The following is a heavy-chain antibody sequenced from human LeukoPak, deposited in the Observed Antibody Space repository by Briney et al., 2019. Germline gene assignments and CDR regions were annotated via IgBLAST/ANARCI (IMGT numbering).Heavy chain of an antibody. V-gene: IGHV1-58*02. J-gene: IGHJ3*02. D-gene: IGHD4-17*01. CDR3: ATPRDGDYQNDAFDI. Sequence: GTSVKVSCKASGFTFTNSAMQWVRQARGQRLEWIGWIVVGSGNTNYAQKFQERVTITRDMSTSTAYMELGSLRSEDTAVYYCATPRDGDYQNDAFDIWGQGTMVTVSS. CDR1: GFTFTNSA. CDR2: IVVGSGNT.